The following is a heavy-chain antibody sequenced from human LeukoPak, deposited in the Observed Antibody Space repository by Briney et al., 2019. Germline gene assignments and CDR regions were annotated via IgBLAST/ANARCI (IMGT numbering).Heavy chain of an antibody. CDR2: ISGSGGST. Sequence: GGSLRLSCAASGLTFSSYAMSWVRQAPGKGLGWVSAISGSGGSTYYADSVKGRFTISRDNSKNTLYLQMNSLRAEDTAVYYCARSSGQSPPSDYWGQGTLVTVSS. D-gene: IGHD3-22*01. V-gene: IGHV3-23*01. CDR1: GLTFSSYA. CDR3: ARSSGQSPPSDY. J-gene: IGHJ4*02.